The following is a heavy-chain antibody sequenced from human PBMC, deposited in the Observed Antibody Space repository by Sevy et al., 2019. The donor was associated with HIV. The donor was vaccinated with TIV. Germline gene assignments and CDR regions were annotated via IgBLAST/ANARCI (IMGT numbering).Heavy chain of an antibody. CDR1: GGSITSLY. J-gene: IGHJ4*02. CDR2: IYYNGHI. CDR3: AGENAWGRGYS. D-gene: IGHD1-26*01. Sequence: SETLSLTCTVSGGSITSLYWNWIRQPPGKGLEWIANIYYNGHINYNPSLKSRVTLSLDTSKNQFCLRLSSVTAADTAMYYCAGENAWGRGYSSGQGTLVTVSS. V-gene: IGHV4-59*08.